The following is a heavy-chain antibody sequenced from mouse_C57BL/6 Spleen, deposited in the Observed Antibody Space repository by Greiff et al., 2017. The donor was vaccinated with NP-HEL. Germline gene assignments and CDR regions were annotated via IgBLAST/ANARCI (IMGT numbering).Heavy chain of an antibody. V-gene: IGHV1-85*01. CDR3: ARHHGSSYDWYFDV. CDR2: IYPGDGST. Sequence: QVQLQQSGPELVKPGASVKLSCTASGYTFTSYDINWVKQRPGQGLEWIGWIYPGDGSTKYNEKFKGKATLTVDTSSSTAYMELHSLTSEDSAVYFCARHHGSSYDWYFDVWGTGTTVTVAS. D-gene: IGHD1-1*01. CDR1: GYTFTSYD. J-gene: IGHJ1*03.